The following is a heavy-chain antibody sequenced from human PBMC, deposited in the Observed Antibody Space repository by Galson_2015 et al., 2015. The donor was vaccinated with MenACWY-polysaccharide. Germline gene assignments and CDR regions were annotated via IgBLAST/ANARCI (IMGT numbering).Heavy chain of an antibody. CDR1: GFTFSGYW. J-gene: IGHJ4*02. Sequence: SLRLSCAASGFTFSGYWMQWVRHAPGKGLEWLSRINSDGSITSYGDSVKGRFTVSRDNAKNTLYLQMNSLRAEDTAVYYCATRNIVTGEDFDYWGQGTLVTVSS. D-gene: IGHD7-27*01. CDR2: INSDGSIT. V-gene: IGHV3-74*01. CDR3: ATRNIVTGEDFDY.